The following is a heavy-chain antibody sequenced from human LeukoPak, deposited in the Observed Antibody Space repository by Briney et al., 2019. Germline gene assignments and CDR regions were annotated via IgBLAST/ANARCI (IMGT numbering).Heavy chain of an antibody. CDR3: ARVAARVSLDY. Sequence: GGSLRLPCEASGFTFSSYSMNWVRQAPGKGLEWISYISTSTTTIYYANSVKGRFTISRDNAKNTLYLQMGSLRAEDMAVYYCARVAARVSLDYWGQGTLVTVSS. CDR2: ISTSTTTI. J-gene: IGHJ4*02. D-gene: IGHD2-15*01. V-gene: IGHV3-48*01. CDR1: GFTFSSYS.